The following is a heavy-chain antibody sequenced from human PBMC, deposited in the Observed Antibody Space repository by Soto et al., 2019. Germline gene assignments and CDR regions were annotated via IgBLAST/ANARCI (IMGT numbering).Heavy chain of an antibody. Sequence: SVKVSCKVSGYTLTELSMHWVRQAPGKGLEWMGGFDPEDGETIYAQKFQGRVTMTEDTSTDTAYMELSSLRSEDTAVYYCATIVHYDFWSGLRFDYWGQGTLVTVSS. CDR3: ATIVHYDFWSGLRFDY. V-gene: IGHV1-24*01. J-gene: IGHJ4*02. D-gene: IGHD3-3*01. CDR1: GYTLTELS. CDR2: FDPEDGET.